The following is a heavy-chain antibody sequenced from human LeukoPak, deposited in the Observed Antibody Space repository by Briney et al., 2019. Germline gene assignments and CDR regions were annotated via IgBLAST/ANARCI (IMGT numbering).Heavy chain of an antibody. D-gene: IGHD6-13*01. CDR3: ARDVIAAAAGWFDP. J-gene: IGHJ5*02. CDR2: INPNSGGT. V-gene: IGHV1-2*02. Sequence: GASVKVSCMASGYTFTGYYMHWVRQAPGQGLEWMGWINPNSGGTNYAQKFQGRVTMTRDTSLSTAYMELSRLRSDDTAVYYCARDVIAAAAGWFDPWGQGTLVTVSS. CDR1: GYTFTGYY.